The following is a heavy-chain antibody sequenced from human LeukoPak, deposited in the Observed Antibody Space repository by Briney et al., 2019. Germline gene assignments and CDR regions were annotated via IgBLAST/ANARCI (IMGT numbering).Heavy chain of an antibody. V-gene: IGHV4-38-2*02. J-gene: IGHJ6*03. CDR3: AAGGDCSSTSCYLDYYYYMDV. CDR1: GYSISSGYY. D-gene: IGHD2-2*01. CDR2: IYHSGST. Sequence: SETLSLTCTVSGYSISSGYYWGRIRQPPGKGLEWIGSIYHSGSTYYNPSLKSRVTISVDTSKNQFSLKLSSVTAADTAVYYCAAGGDCSSTSCYLDYYYYMDVWGKGTTVTVSS.